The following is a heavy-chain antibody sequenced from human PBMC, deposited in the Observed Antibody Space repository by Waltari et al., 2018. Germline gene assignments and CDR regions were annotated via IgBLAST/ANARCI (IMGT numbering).Heavy chain of an antibody. J-gene: IGHJ4*02. CDR1: GFTFDAYT. V-gene: IGHV3-43*01. CDR2: ISWDGGST. Sequence: EVQLVESGGVVVQPGGSLRLSCAASGFTFDAYTMPWVRQAPGKGLEWVSLISWDGGSTYYADSVKGRFTISRDNSKNSLYLQMNSLRTEDTALYYCAKDIGGGSYLALDYWGQGTLVTVSS. D-gene: IGHD1-26*01. CDR3: AKDIGGGSYLALDY.